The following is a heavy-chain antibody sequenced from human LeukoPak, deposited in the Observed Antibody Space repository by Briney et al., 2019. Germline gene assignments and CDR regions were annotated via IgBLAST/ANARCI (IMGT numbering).Heavy chain of an antibody. CDR1: GFTFSSYA. V-gene: IGHV3-64*01. CDR3: ARDIRGAGGTTVTTNAFDI. J-gene: IGHJ3*02. CDR2: ISSNGGST. D-gene: IGHD4-17*01. Sequence: GGSLRLSCAASGFTFSSYAMHWVRQAPGKGLEYVSAISSNGGSTYYANSVKGRFTISRDNSKNALYLQMGSLRAEDMAVYYCARDIRGAGGTTVTTNAFDIWGQGTMVTVSS.